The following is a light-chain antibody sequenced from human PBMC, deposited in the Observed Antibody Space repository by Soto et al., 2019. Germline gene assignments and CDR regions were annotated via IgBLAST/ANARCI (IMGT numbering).Light chain of an antibody. V-gene: IGKV1-5*03. J-gene: IGKJ2*01. CDR1: QSISNW. CDR2: KAS. CDR3: QQYDRFPYT. Sequence: DIQMTQSPSTLSASVGDTVTITCRASQSISNWLAWYQQKPGQAPKLLIHKASTLESGVPSRFSGRGSRTEFALTISRLQTDEFATFSCQQYDRFPYTFGQGTKLEIK.